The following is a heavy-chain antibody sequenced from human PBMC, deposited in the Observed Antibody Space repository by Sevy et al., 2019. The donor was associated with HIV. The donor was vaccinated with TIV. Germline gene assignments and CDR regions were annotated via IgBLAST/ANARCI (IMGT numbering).Heavy chain of an antibody. CDR3: AGEGGVATTGDHDAFDI. J-gene: IGHJ3*02. CDR2: LIPIFGTP. Sequence: ASVKVSCKASGDTFSTYGLSWVRQAPGQGLEWMGGLIPIFGTPNYAQKFQGRVTITADESASTAYMELSSLRSEDTALYYCAGEGGVATTGDHDAFDIWGHGTLVTVSS. V-gene: IGHV1-69*13. D-gene: IGHD7-27*01. CDR1: GDTFSTYG.